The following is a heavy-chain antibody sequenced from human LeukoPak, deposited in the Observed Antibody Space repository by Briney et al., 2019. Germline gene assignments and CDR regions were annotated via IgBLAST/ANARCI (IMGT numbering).Heavy chain of an antibody. V-gene: IGHV4-30-4*01. CDR2: IYYSGNT. CDR1: GDSISSGDYY. J-gene: IGHJ4*02. CDR3: ASRPESEAYFDY. Sequence: SETLSLTCTVSGDSISSGDYYWSWIRQPPGRGLEFIGYIYYSGNTYHNPSLKSRVTISVDTSKNQFSLKLSSVTAADTAVYYCASRPESEAYFDYWGQGTLVTVSS.